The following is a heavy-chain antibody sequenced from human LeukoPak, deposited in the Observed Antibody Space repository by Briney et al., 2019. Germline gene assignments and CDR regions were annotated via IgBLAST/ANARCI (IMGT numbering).Heavy chain of an antibody. CDR2: ISGSGGST. V-gene: IGHV3-23*01. J-gene: IGHJ4*02. D-gene: IGHD2-8*01. CDR3: AKGTLAAKIVLMVYAIGYYFDY. CDR1: GFTFSSYW. Sequence: PGGSLRLSCAASGFTFSSYWMSWVRQAPGKGLEWVSAISGSGGSTYYADSVKGRFTISRDNSKNTLYLQMNSLRAEDTAVYYCAKGTLAAKIVLMVYAIGYYFDYWGQGTLVTVSS.